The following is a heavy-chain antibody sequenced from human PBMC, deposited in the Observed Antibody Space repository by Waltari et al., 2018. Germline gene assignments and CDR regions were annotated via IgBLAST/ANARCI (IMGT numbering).Heavy chain of an antibody. D-gene: IGHD2-2*01. Sequence: QVQLQESGPGLVKPSETLSLTCAVSGYSISSGYYWGWIRQPPGKGLEWIGSIYHSGSPYDVPSLKRRVTKSVETSKNQFSLKLGSVTAADTAVHYCGRDEVVPATNWFDPWGQGTLVTVSS. V-gene: IGHV4-38-2*02. CDR2: IYHSGSP. CDR1: GYSISSGYY. CDR3: GRDEVVPATNWFDP. J-gene: IGHJ5*02.